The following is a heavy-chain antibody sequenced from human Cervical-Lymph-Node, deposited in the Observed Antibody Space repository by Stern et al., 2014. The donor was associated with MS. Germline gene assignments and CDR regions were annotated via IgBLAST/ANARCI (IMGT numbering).Heavy chain of an antibody. CDR3: ATSPVDSSGYYGY. D-gene: IGHD3-22*01. V-gene: IGHV1-69*01. CDR1: GGTFSSYA. CDR2: IIPIFGTA. J-gene: IGHJ4*02. Sequence: MQLVESGAAVKKPGSSVKVSCTASGGTFSSYAISWVRQAPGQGLEWMVGIIPIFGTANYAQKFQGRVTITADESTSTAYMELSSLRSEDTAVYYCATSPVDSSGYYGYWGQGTLVTVSS.